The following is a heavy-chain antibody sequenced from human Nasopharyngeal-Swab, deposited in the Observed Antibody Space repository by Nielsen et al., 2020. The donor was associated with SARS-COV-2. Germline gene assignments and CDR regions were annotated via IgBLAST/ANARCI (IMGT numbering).Heavy chain of an antibody. D-gene: IGHD3-10*01. V-gene: IGHV4-4*02. CDR2: IYHSGRT. Sequence: WIRQPPGKGLEWIGEIYHSGRTNYNPSLKSRVTISVDKSKNQFSLKLSSVTAADTAVYYCARVKSITTVQGSAFDIWGQGTMVTVSS. CDR3: ARVKSITTVQGSAFDI. J-gene: IGHJ3*02.